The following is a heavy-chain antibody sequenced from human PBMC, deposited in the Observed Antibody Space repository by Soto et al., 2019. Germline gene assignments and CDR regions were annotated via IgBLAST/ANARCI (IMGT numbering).Heavy chain of an antibody. CDR3: ARVLLWFGEMDAFDI. D-gene: IGHD3-10*01. CDR1: GGSISSYY. CDR2: IYYSGST. Sequence: SETLSLTCTVSGGSISSYYWSWIRQPPGKGLEWIGYIYYSGSTNYNPSLKSRVTISVDTSKNQFSLKLSSVTAADTAVYYCARVLLWFGEMDAFDIWGQGTMVTVSS. V-gene: IGHV4-59*01. J-gene: IGHJ3*02.